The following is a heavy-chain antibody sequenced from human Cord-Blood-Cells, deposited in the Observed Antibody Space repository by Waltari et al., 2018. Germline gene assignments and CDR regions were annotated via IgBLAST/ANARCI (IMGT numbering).Heavy chain of an antibody. V-gene: IGHV4-34*01. CDR3: ASLSAEYFQH. J-gene: IGHJ1*01. CDR2: INHSGST. Sequence: QVQLQQWGAGLLKPSETLSLTCAVYGGSFSGYYWSWIRQPPGKGLEWIGEINHSGSTNYNPSLKSRVTISVDTSKNQFSLKLSSVTAADTAVYYCASLSAEYFQHWGQGTLVTVSS. CDR1: GGSFSGYY.